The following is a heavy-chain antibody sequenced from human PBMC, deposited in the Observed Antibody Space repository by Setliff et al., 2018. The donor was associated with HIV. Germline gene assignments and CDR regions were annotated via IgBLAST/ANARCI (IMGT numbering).Heavy chain of an antibody. J-gene: IGHJ4*02. D-gene: IGHD3-22*01. V-gene: IGHV3-23*01. CDR1: GFTFSSYA. Sequence: GGSMRLSCAASGFTFSSYAMSWVRQAPGNGLEWVSAISGSGGSTYYADSVKGRFTISRDNSRNTLYLQMNSLRAEDTAVYYCAKDRTVVVITIFDYWGKGTLVTVS. CDR3: AKDRTVVVITIFDY. CDR2: ISGSGGST.